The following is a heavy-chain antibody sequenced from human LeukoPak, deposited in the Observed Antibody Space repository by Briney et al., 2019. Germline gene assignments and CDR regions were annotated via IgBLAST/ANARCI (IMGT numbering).Heavy chain of an antibody. Sequence: GASVKVSCKASGYTFTGYCMHCVRQAPGQGLEWMAWINPNSGGTNYAQKFQGRVTMTRDTSISTAYMELSRLRSDDTAVYYCARDADNYTGGWFDPWGQGTLVTVSS. V-gene: IGHV1-2*02. CDR3: ARDADNYTGGWFDP. CDR1: GYTFTGYC. CDR2: INPNSGGT. D-gene: IGHD4-11*01. J-gene: IGHJ5*02.